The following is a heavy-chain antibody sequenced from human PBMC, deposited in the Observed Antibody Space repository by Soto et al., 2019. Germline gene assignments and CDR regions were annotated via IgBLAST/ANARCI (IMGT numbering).Heavy chain of an antibody. J-gene: IGHJ5*02. D-gene: IGHD2-15*01. Sequence: GSLRLSCAASGFTFSSYAMSWVRQAPGKGLEWVSAISGSGGSTYYADSVKGRFTISRDNSKNTLYLQMNSLRAEDTAVYYCAKDPFDCSGGSCYINWFDPWGQGTLVTVSS. V-gene: IGHV3-23*01. CDR3: AKDPFDCSGGSCYINWFDP. CDR1: GFTFSSYA. CDR2: ISGSGGST.